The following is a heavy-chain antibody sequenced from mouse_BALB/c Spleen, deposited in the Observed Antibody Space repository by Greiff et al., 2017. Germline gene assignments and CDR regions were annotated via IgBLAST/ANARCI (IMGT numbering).Heavy chain of an antibody. CDR3: TRDKSTMISYAMDY. J-gene: IGHJ4*01. CDR1: GFTFSSYT. D-gene: IGHD2-4*01. V-gene: IGHV5-6-4*01. Sequence: EVKLVESGGGLVKPGGSLKLSCAASGFTFSSYTMSWVRQTPEKRLEWVATISSGGSYTYYPDSVKGRFTISRDNAKNTLYLQMSSLKSEDTAMYYCTRDKSTMISYAMDYWGQGTSVTVSS. CDR2: ISSGGSYT.